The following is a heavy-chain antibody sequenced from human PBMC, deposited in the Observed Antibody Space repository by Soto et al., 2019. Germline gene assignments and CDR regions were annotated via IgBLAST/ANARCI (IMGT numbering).Heavy chain of an antibody. V-gene: IGHV1-3*01. CDR3: ARGAPILSYFQSYYDY. Sequence: ASVKVSCKASGYTFTSYAMHWVRQAPGQRLEWMGWINAGNGNTKYSQKFQGRVTITRDTSASTAYMELSSLRSEDTAVYYCARGAPILSYFQSYYDYWGQGTLVTVSS. J-gene: IGHJ4*02. CDR1: GYTFTSYA. CDR2: INAGNGNT. D-gene: IGHD2-21*01.